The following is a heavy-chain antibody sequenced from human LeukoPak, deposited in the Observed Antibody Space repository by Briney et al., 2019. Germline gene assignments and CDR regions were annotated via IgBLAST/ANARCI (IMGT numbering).Heavy chain of an antibody. CDR2: INHSGST. V-gene: IGHV4-34*01. CDR3: ARAWRPTYYDFWSGYGY. Sequence: SETLSLTCAVYGGSFSGYYWSWIRQPPGKGLEWIGEINHSGSTNYNPSLKSRVTISVDTSKNQFSLRLSSVTAADTAVYYCARAWRPTYYDFWSGYGYWDQGTLVTVSS. J-gene: IGHJ4*02. D-gene: IGHD3-3*01. CDR1: GGSFSGYY.